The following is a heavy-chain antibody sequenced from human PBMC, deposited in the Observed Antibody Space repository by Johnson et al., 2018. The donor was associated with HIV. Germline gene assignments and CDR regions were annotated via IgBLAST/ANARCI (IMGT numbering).Heavy chain of an antibody. Sequence: VQLVESGGGLVKPGGSLRLSCAASGFTFSDAWMSWVRQAPGKGLEWVGRIKSKTDGGTTDYAAPVKGRFTISRDDSKNTLYLQMNSLKTEDTAVYYCTTCSRSGAFEIWGQGTMVTVSS. D-gene: IGHD6-13*01. J-gene: IGHJ3*02. CDR1: GFTFSDAW. V-gene: IGHV3-15*01. CDR3: TTCSRSGAFEI. CDR2: IKSKTDGGTT.